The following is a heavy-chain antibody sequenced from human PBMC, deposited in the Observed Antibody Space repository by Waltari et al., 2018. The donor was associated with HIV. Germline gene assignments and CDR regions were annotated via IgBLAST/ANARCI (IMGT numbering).Heavy chain of an antibody. CDR3: AKEWGVTFDA. D-gene: IGHD3-10*01. CDR1: GSTFSIYA. Sequence: EVQLLESGGGLVQPGGSLRLSCAASGSTFSIYAMNWVRQAPGKGVGGVSSIRDRGYSTYYTDSVKGRVTISRDSSNNTLLLQKASLRAEDTAVYYCAKEWGVTFDAWGQGSRVTVSS. J-gene: IGHJ5*02. V-gene: IGHV3-23*01. CDR2: IRDRGYST.